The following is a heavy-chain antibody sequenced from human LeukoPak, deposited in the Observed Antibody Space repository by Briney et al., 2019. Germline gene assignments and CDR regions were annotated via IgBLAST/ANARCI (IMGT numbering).Heavy chain of an antibody. CDR3: ARDFWSGSPD. CDR1: GFTFSNYC. CDR2: INSSGRTI. J-gene: IGHJ4*02. D-gene: IGHD3-3*01. V-gene: IGHV3-11*04. Sequence: GGSLRLSCAASGFTFSNYCMHWIRQAPGKGLVWVSFINSSGRTINYADSVKGRFTISRDNAKNSLYLQMNSLRVEDTAVYYCARDFWSGSPDWGQGTLVTVSS.